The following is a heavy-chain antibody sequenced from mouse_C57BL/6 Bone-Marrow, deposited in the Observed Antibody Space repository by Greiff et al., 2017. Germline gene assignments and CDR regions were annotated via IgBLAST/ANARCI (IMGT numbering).Heavy chain of an antibody. CDR1: GYAFTNYL. Sequence: VKVVESGAELVRPGTSVKVSCKASGYAFTNYLIEWVKQRPGQGLEWIGVINPGSGGTNYNEKFKGKATLTADKSSSTAYMQLISLTSEDSAVYFCAILNYGNPFAYWGQGTLVTVSA. CDR2: INPGSGGT. CDR3: AILNYGNPFAY. V-gene: IGHV1-54*01. D-gene: IGHD2-1*01. J-gene: IGHJ3*01.